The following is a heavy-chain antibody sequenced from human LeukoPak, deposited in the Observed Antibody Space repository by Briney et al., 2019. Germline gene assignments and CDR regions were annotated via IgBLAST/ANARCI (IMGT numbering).Heavy chain of an antibody. J-gene: IGHJ4*02. D-gene: IGHD6-19*01. CDR2: IYYSGST. CDR3: ARHGSASGWYRSHFDY. CDR1: GGSISSSSYY. V-gene: IGHV4-39*01. Sequence: SETLSLTCTVSGGSISSSSYYWGWIHQPPGKGLEWIVSIYYSGSTYYSPSLKSRVTMSVDTSKNQFSLKLSSVTAADTAVYYCARHGSASGWYRSHFDYWGQGTLVTVSS.